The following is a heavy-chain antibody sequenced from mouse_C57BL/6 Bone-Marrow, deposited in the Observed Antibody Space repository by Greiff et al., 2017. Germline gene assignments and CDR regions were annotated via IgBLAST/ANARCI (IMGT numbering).Heavy chain of an antibody. V-gene: IGHV1-64*01. CDR2: MHPNGGSP. Sequence: QVHVKQPGAELVKPGASVKLSCKASGYTFTNYWMHWVKQRPGQGLEWIGMMHPNGGSPDYNEKFKSEATLSVDKSSRTAYMELSSLTSEDSAVYDCARSYDYDDYTMDYWGQGTSVTVSS. D-gene: IGHD2-4*01. J-gene: IGHJ4*01. CDR1: GYTFTNYW. CDR3: ARSYDYDDYTMDY.